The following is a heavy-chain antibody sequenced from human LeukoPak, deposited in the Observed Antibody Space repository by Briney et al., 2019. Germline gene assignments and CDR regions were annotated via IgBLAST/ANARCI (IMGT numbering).Heavy chain of an antibody. V-gene: IGHV3-21*01. CDR1: GFTFSSYS. D-gene: IGHD6-13*01. CDR3: ARDSSSFNYYMDV. J-gene: IGHJ6*03. Sequence: KPGGSLRLSCAASGFTFSSYSMNWVRQAPGKGLEWVSSISSSSSYIYYADSVKGRFTISRDNAKNSLYLQMNSLRAEDTAVYYCARDSSSFNYYMDVWGKGTTVTVSS. CDR2: ISSSSSYI.